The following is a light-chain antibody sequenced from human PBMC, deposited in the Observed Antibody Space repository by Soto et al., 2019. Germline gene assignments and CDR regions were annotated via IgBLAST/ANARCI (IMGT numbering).Light chain of an antibody. CDR1: SSNIGNNY. J-gene: IGLJ2*01. Sequence: QSVLTQPPSVSAAPGQKVTISCAGSSSNIGNNYVSWYQQLPATAPKLLIYENNKRPSGIPDRFSGSKSGTSATLGITGLQTGDEADYYCGTWDSSLSAGVFGGGTKLTVL. CDR3: GTWDSSLSAGV. V-gene: IGLV1-51*02. CDR2: ENN.